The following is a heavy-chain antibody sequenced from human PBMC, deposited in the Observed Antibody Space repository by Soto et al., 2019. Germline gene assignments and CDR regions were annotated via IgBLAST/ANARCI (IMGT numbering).Heavy chain of an antibody. CDR2: IKQDGHER. Sequence: ELQLVDSGGALVQPGESMRLSGADSGFNFSDYFMTWVRQAPGQGLEWVATIKQDGHERYYVDLVKGRFTISRDRAKNSLYLQMNALTSEDTAVYFCAIGHWLGCWGQVTLFTVSS. V-gene: IGHV3-7*01. CDR1: GFNFSDYF. D-gene: IGHD6-19*01. J-gene: IGHJ4*01. CDR3: AIGHWLGC.